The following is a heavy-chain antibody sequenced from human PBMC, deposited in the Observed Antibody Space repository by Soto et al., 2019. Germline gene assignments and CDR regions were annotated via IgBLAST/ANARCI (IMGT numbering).Heavy chain of an antibody. CDR2: ISGSGGST. Sequence: GGSLRLSCAASGFTFSSYAMSWVRQAPGKGLEWVSAISGSGGSTYYADSVKGRFTISRDNSKNTLYLQMNSLRAEDTVVYYCAREVYYYDSSGYYYYYGMDVWGQGTTVTVSS. D-gene: IGHD3-22*01. CDR1: GFTFSSYA. V-gene: IGHV3-23*01. J-gene: IGHJ6*02. CDR3: AREVYYYDSSGYYYYYGMDV.